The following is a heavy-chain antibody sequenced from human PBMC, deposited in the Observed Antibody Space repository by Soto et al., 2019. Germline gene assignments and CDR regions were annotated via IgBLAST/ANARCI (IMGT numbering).Heavy chain of an antibody. Sequence: PSETLSLTCTVSGGSISRGGYYWSLIRQHPGKGLEWIGYIYYSGSTYYNPSLKSRVTISVDTSKNQFSLKLSSVTAADTAVYYCARVGGINWFDPWGQGTLVTVSS. V-gene: IGHV4-31*03. CDR1: GGSISRGGYY. J-gene: IGHJ5*02. CDR2: IYYSGST. D-gene: IGHD3-16*01. CDR3: ARVGGINWFDP.